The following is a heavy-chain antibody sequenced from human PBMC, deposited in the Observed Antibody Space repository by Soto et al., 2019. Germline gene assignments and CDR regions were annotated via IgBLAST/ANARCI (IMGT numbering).Heavy chain of an antibody. D-gene: IGHD2-21*02. J-gene: IGHJ4*02. Sequence: SETLSLTCSVSGGSISSGGYYWSWIRQHPGKGLEWIGYIYYSGSTYYNPSLKSRVTISVDTSKNQFSLKLSSVTAADTAVYYCATTAWHHHFDYWGQGTLVTVSS. V-gene: IGHV4-31*03. CDR2: IYYSGST. CDR3: ATTAWHHHFDY. CDR1: GGSISSGGYY.